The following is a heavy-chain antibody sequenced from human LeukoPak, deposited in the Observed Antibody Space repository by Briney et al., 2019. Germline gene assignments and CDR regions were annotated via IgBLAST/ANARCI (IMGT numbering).Heavy chain of an antibody. Sequence: GGSLRLSCAASGFTFSTYGMHWVRQAPGQGPEWVTIIGFDGSNKYYADSVKGRFTISRDNAKNSLYLQMNSLRAEDTAVYYCARAWGSADYWGQGTLVTVSS. D-gene: IGHD7-27*01. CDR2: IGFDGSNK. J-gene: IGHJ4*02. CDR3: ARAWGSADY. V-gene: IGHV3-33*03. CDR1: GFTFSTYG.